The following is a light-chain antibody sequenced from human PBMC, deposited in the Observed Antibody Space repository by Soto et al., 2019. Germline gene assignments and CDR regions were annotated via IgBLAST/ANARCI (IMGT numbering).Light chain of an antibody. Sequence: DIQMTQSPSSLSASVGDRVTITCRASQSISSYLNWYQQKPGKAPKLLIYAASSLQSGVPSRFSGSGAVTDFTLTISSLKPEDFSTYYCQQSYSTLPYTFGQGTKLEIK. CDR2: AAS. CDR3: QQSYSTLPYT. CDR1: QSISSY. J-gene: IGKJ2*01. V-gene: IGKV1-39*01.